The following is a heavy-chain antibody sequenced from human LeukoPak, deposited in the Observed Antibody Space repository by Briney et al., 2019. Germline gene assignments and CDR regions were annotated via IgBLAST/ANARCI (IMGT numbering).Heavy chain of an antibody. CDR2: ISSRSSYI. CDR1: GFTFSSYS. CDR3: ARGESYGY. D-gene: IGHD1-26*01. V-gene: IGHV3-21*01. Sequence: GGSLRLSCAASGFTFSSYSTNCVRQAPGKGLGWVSSISSRSSYIYYADSVKGRFTISRDNAKNSLYLKMNSVRAEDTAVYYCARGESYGYWGRGTLVTVS. J-gene: IGHJ4*02.